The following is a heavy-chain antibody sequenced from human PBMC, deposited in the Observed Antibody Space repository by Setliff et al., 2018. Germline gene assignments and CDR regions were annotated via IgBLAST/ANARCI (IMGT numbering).Heavy chain of an antibody. CDR1: GYTFTSYG. CDR3: ARVSQYYYGSGSSSTVVDP. Sequence: GASVKVSCKASGYTFTSYGISWVRQAPGQGLEWMGWISAYNGNTTYAQKLQGRVTMTTDTSTSTAYMELRSLRSDDTAVYYCARVSQYYYGSGSSSTVVDPWGQGTLVTVSS. J-gene: IGHJ5*02. CDR2: ISAYNGNT. D-gene: IGHD3-10*01. V-gene: IGHV1-18*01.